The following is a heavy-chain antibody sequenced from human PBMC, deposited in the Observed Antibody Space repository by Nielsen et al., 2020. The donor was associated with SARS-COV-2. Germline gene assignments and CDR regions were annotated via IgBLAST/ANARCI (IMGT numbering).Heavy chain of an antibody. CDR3: APLGGIAARPFAGY. CDR2: IIPIFGTA. D-gene: IGHD6-6*01. J-gene: IGHJ4*02. Sequence: SVKVSCKASGGTFSSYAISWVRQAPGQGLEWMGGIIPIFGTANYAQKFQGRVTITADESTSTAYMELSSLRSEDTAVYYCAPLGGIAARPFAGYWGQGTLVTVSS. V-gene: IGHV1-69*13. CDR1: GGTFSSYA.